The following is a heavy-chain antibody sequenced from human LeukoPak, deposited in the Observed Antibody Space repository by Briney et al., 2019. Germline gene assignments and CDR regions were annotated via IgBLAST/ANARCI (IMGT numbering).Heavy chain of an antibody. CDR3: ARELRAVAGIDAFDI. V-gene: IGHV1-18*01. CDR2: ISVYNGKT. CDR1: GYTFTTYS. J-gene: IGHJ3*02. D-gene: IGHD6-19*01. Sequence: ASVKVSCKASGYTFTTYSISWVRQAPGQGLEWMGWISVYNGKTNSAQKLQGRVTMTTDTSTSTAYMELRSLRSDGTAVYYCARELRAVAGIDAFDIWGQGTMVTVSS.